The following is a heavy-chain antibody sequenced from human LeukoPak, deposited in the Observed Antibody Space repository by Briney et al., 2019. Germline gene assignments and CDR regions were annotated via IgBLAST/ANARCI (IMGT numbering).Heavy chain of an antibody. CDR2: INSGGST. Sequence: PGGSLRLSCAASGFTFSDFAMSWVRQAPGKGLEWVSVINSGGSTYYADSVKGRFTISRHNSKNTLYLQMNSLRSEDTAVYYCARLSSGQHDAFDIWGQGTMVTVSS. D-gene: IGHD6-13*01. CDR3: ARLSSGQHDAFDI. J-gene: IGHJ3*02. V-gene: IGHV3-53*04. CDR1: GFTFSDFA.